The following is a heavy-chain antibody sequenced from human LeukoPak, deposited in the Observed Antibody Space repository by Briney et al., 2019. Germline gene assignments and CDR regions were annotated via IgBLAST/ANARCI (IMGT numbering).Heavy chain of an antibody. CDR1: GFTFSSYG. J-gene: IGHJ5*02. CDR2: IWYDGSNK. Sequence: PGRPLRLSCAASGFTFSSYGMHWVRQAPGKGLEWVAVIWYDGSNKYYADSVKGRFIISRDNSKNTLYLQMNSLRAEDTAVYYCAREGRYYDFWSGYSYNWFDPWGQGTLVTVSS. CDR3: AREGRYYDFWSGYSYNWFDP. V-gene: IGHV3-33*01. D-gene: IGHD3-3*01.